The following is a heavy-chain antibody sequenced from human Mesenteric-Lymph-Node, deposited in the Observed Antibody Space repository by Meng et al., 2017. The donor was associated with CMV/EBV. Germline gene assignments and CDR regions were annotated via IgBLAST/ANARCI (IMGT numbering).Heavy chain of an antibody. D-gene: IGHD3-3*01. V-gene: IGHV4-30-4*08. CDR1: GGSINSADYY. Sequence: SETLSLTCTVSGGSINSADYYWSWIRQPPGKGLEWIGYIYYSGSTFYNPSLKSRITISVDTSKNQFSLKLNSVTAADTAVYYCARTVDFWSAYSFFNYWGQGTLVTVSS. CDR2: IYYSGST. CDR3: ARTVDFWSAYSFFNY. J-gene: IGHJ4*02.